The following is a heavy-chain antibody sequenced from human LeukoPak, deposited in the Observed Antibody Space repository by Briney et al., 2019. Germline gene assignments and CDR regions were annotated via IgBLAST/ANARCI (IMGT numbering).Heavy chain of an antibody. CDR1: GFTFSNYA. Sequence: GGSLRLSCAASGFTFSNYAMTWVRQAPGKGLEWVSSISSSSSYIYYADSVKGRFTISRDNAKNSLYLQMNSLRAEDTAVYYCARDGCSGGSCYLQGYYYGMDVWGQGTTVTVSS. J-gene: IGHJ6*02. V-gene: IGHV3-21*01. CDR2: ISSSSSYI. CDR3: ARDGCSGGSCYLQGYYYGMDV. D-gene: IGHD2-15*01.